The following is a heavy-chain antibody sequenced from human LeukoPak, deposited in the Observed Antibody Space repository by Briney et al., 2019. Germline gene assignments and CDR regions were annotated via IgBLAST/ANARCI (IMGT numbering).Heavy chain of an antibody. D-gene: IGHD3-22*01. CDR3: ARMNPDTMIDNQGSFDY. CDR2: ISAYNGNT. J-gene: IGHJ4*02. V-gene: IGHV1-18*01. CDR1: GYTFTSYG. Sequence: ASVTVSCTASGYTFTSYGISWVRQAPGQGLEGMGWISAYNGNTKYAQKLQGRVTITTDTSTSTDYMELRSLRSDDTAVYYCARMNPDTMIDNQGSFDYWGQGTLVTVSS.